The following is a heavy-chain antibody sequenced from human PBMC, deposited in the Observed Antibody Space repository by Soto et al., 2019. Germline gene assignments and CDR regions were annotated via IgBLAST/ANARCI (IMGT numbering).Heavy chain of an antibody. Sequence: ASVKVSCKASGYTFTSYGNSWVRQAPGQGLEWMGWISAYNGNTNYAQKLQGRVTMTTDTSTSTAYMELRSLRSDDTAVYYCAREVGTYSSGWYRYWGHGTLVTFSS. CDR1: GYTFTSYG. V-gene: IGHV1-18*04. D-gene: IGHD6-19*01. CDR3: AREVGTYSSGWYRY. CDR2: ISAYNGNT. J-gene: IGHJ4*01.